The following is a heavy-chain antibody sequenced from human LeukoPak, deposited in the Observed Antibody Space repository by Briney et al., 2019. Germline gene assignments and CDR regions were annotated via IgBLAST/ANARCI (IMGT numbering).Heavy chain of an antibody. D-gene: IGHD6-25*01. CDR3: LQRDFDY. CDR2: MKSKTDGGTT. V-gene: IGHV3-15*01. J-gene: IGHJ4*02. Sequence: PGGSLRLSCAASGFTFSNAWMRWVRQAPGKGGEGGGRMKSKTDGGTTDYAAAGKGKFTISRDDSKNPLYLQMNSLKTEDTAVYYCLQRDFDYWGQGTLVTVSS. CDR1: GFTFSNAW.